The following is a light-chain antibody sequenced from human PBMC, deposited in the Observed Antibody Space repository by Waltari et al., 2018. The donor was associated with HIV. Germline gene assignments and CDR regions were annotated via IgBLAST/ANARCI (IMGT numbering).Light chain of an antibody. CDR3: SSYSARGFVA. CDR1: TRDFDTFDF. Sequence: HSALTQPASVSGSPGQSITISCTSPTRDFDTFDFVSWYQQSPGRSPKPIIFEVDFRPSGGSQRFSGSKSGDTASLTISALRAEDEADYFCSSYSARGFVAFGGGTKVTVL. J-gene: IGLJ3*02. CDR2: EVD. V-gene: IGLV2-14*01.